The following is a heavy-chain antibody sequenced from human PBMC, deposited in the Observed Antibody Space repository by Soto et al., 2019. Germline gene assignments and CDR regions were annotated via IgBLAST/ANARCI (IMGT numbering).Heavy chain of an antibody. CDR1: GFTFSSYG. CDR3: AKDRGGGRFLEWLQIRRYSGSGTKTGYHGMDV. CDR2: ISYDGSNK. D-gene: IGHD3-3*01. J-gene: IGHJ6*02. Sequence: QVQLVESGGGVVQPGRSLRLSCAASGFTFSSYGMHWVRQAPGKGLEWVAVISYDGSNKYYADSVKGRFTISRDNSKNTLYLQMNSLRAEDTAVYYCAKDRGGGRFLEWLQIRRYSGSGTKTGYHGMDVWGQGTTVTVSS. V-gene: IGHV3-30*18.